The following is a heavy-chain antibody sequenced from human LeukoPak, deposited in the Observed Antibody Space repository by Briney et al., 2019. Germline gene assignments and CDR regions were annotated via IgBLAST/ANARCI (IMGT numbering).Heavy chain of an antibody. J-gene: IGHJ3*02. CDR2: VDNDGTKT. Sequence: GGSLRLSCAASGFTFTDYWMHWVRQAPGKGLVWVSRVDNDGTKTIYADSVQGRFTISRDNAKNSLYLQINSLRAEDTAIYYCARGGLDHAFDIWGQGTTVTVSS. CDR1: GFTFTDYW. D-gene: IGHD3-16*01. CDR3: ARGGLDHAFDI. V-gene: IGHV3-74*01.